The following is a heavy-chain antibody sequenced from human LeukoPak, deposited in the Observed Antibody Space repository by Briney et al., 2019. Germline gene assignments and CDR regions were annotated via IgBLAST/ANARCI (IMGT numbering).Heavy chain of an antibody. J-gene: IGHJ4*02. Sequence: ASVKVSCKASGYTFTSYGISWVRQAPGQGLEWMGWISAYNGDTKYAQKLQGRVTVTTDTSTTTAYMELRSLSSDDTAIYYCARRPGYDKRMSSLYYWGQGTLVTVSS. CDR2: ISAYNGDT. D-gene: IGHD5-12*01. V-gene: IGHV1-18*01. CDR1: GYTFTSYG. CDR3: ARRPGYDKRMSSLYY.